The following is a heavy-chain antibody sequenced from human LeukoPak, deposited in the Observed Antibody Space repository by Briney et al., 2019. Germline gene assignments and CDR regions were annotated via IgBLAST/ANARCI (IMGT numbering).Heavy chain of an antibody. V-gene: IGHV3-23*01. CDR1: GFTFSSYA. D-gene: IGHD6-19*01. CDR2: ISGSGGST. CDR3: ARTSIAVAGTPDY. J-gene: IGHJ4*02. Sequence: GGSLRLSCAASGFTFSSYAMSWVRQAPGKGLEWVSAISGSGGSTYYADSVKGRFTISRDNAKNSLYLQMNSLRAEDTAVYYCARTSIAVAGTPDYWGQGTLVTVSS.